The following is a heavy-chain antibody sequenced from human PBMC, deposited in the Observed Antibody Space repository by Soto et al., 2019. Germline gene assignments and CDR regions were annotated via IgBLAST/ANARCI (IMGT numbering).Heavy chain of an antibody. D-gene: IGHD2-2*01. CDR3: ANDSGLVVVGHGDDFDY. J-gene: IGHJ4*02. V-gene: IGHV3-30*18. CDR2: ISYDGSNK. Sequence: GGSLRLSCAASGFTFSSYGMHWVRQAPGKGLEWVAVISYDGSNKYYADSVKCRFTISRDNSKNTLYLQMNSLRAEDTAVYYCANDSGLVVVGHGDDFDYWGQGTLVTVSS. CDR1: GFTFSSYG.